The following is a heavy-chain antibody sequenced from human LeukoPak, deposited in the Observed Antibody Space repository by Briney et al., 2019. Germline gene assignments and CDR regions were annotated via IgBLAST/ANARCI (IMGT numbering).Heavy chain of an antibody. CDR1: GGSISSSSYY. V-gene: IGHV4-39*07. Sequence: TSETLSLTCTVSGGSISSSSYYWGWIRQPPGKGLEWIGSIYYSGSTNYNPSLKSRVTISVDTSKNQFSLKLSSVTAADTAVYYCARLSLYPSGVVDYWGQGTLVTVSS. CDR2: IYYSGST. J-gene: IGHJ4*02. CDR3: ARLSLYPSGVVDY. D-gene: IGHD3-16*01.